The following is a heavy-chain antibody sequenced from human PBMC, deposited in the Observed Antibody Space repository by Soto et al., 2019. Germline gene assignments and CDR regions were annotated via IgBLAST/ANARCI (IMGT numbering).Heavy chain of an antibody. V-gene: IGHV1-69*13. CDR1: GYTFTSYA. Sequence: SVKVSCKASGYTFTSYAMHWVRQAPGQRLEWMGGINPIFGTANYAQKFQGRVTITADESTSTAYMELSSLRSEDTAVYYCASYYDSSGHWYFDLWGRGTLVTVSS. CDR3: ASYYDSSGHWYFDL. J-gene: IGHJ2*01. CDR2: INPIFGTA. D-gene: IGHD3-22*01.